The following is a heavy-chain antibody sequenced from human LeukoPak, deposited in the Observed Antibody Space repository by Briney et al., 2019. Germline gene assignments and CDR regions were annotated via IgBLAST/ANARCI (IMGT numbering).Heavy chain of an antibody. CDR1: GFTFSSTA. J-gene: IGHJ5*02. Sequence: GGSLRLSCAAHGFTFSSTAMRWVRQAPGKGMGWVSVTSGSGGRTYYVDSVKGRFTISRDNSKNTLYLQMNGLRAEDTAVYYCAKANSGSYVCFDPWGQGTLVTVSS. CDR3: AKANSGSYVCFDP. CDR2: TSGSGGRT. D-gene: IGHD1-26*01. V-gene: IGHV3-23*01.